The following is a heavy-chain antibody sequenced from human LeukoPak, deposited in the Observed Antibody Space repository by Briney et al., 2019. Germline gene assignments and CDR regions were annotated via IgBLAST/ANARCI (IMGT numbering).Heavy chain of an antibody. D-gene: IGHD1-26*01. CDR1: GFTFSSYA. J-gene: IGHJ5*02. V-gene: IGHV3-23*01. Sequence: GGSLRLSCAASGFTFSSYAMSWVRQAPGKGLEWVSAISGSGGSTYYADYVQGRFTISRDNSKNTLYLQMNSLRAEDTAVYYCAKDRRNVGPSVGATGFWFDPWGQGTLVTVSS. CDR3: AKDRRNVGPSVGATGFWFDP. CDR2: ISGSGGST.